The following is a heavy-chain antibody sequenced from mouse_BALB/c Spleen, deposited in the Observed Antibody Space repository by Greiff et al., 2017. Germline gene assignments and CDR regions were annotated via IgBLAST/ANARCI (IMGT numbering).Heavy chain of an antibody. Sequence: EVKLVESGGGLVKPGGSLKLSCAASGFTFSSYAMSWVRQTPEKRLEWVASISSGGSTYYPDSVKGRFTISRDNARNILYLQMSSLRSEDTARYYCASWDYGSSYGFAYWGQGTLVTVSA. CDR3: ASWDYGSSYGFAY. D-gene: IGHD1-1*01. V-gene: IGHV5-6-5*01. CDR2: ISSGGST. CDR1: GFTFSSYA. J-gene: IGHJ3*01.